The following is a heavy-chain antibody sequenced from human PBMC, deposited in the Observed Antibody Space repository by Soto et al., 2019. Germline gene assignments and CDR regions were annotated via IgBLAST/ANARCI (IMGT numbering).Heavy chain of an antibody. CDR1: GFTFSSYG. Sequence: GGSLRLSCAASGFTFSSYGMHWVRQAPGKGLEWVAVIWYDGSNKYYADSVKGRFTISRDNSKNTLYLQMNSLRAEDTAVYYCARDRGGSYYEKIFDYWGQGTLVTVSS. D-gene: IGHD1-26*01. V-gene: IGHV3-33*01. CDR2: IWYDGSNK. J-gene: IGHJ4*02. CDR3: ARDRGGSYYEKIFDY.